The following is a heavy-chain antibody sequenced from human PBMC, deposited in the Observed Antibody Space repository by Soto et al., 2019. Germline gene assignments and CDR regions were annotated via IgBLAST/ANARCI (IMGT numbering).Heavy chain of an antibody. D-gene: IGHD2-2*01. CDR2: IKSKTDGGTT. CDR1: GFTFSNAW. Sequence: PGGSLRLSCAASGFTFSNAWISWVRQAPGKGLEWVGRIKSKTDGGTTDYAAPVKGRFTISRDDSKNTLYLQMNSLKTEDTAVYYCTTEVPAYYYYYYMDVWGKGTTVTVSS. J-gene: IGHJ6*03. CDR3: TTEVPAYYYYYYMDV. V-gene: IGHV3-15*01.